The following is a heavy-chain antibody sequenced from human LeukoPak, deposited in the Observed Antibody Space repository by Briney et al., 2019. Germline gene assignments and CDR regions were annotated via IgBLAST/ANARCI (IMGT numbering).Heavy chain of an antibody. D-gene: IGHD2-15*01. CDR1: GFTFSSYW. CDR3: VTTPRMDDY. CDR2: INSDGTEK. V-gene: IGHV3-7*01. J-gene: IGHJ4*02. Sequence: GGSLRLSCAASGFTFSSYWMNWVRQAPGKGLEWVAYINSDGTEKNYVDSVRGRFTIARDNTKNSLYLQMNSLRAEDPAVYYGVTTPRMDDYWGQGTLVTVSS.